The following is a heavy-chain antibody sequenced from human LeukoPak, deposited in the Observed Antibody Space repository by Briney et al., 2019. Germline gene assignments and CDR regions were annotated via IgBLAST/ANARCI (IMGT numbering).Heavy chain of an antibody. CDR2: IRYDGSNK. V-gene: IGHV3-30*02. CDR1: GFTFSSYG. Sequence: PGGSLRLSCAASGFTFSSYGMHWVRQAPGKGLEWVAFIRYDGSNKYYADSVKGRFTISRDNSKNTLYLQMNSLRAEDTAVYYCAKGSCSSTSCYSWAHFQHWGQGTLVTVSS. D-gene: IGHD2-2*01. CDR3: AKGSCSSTSCYSWAHFQH. J-gene: IGHJ1*01.